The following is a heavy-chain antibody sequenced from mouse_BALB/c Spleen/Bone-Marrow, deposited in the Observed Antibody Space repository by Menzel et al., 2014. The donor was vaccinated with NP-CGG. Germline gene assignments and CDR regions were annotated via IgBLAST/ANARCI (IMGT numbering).Heavy chain of an antibody. J-gene: IGHJ1*01. V-gene: IGHV1-69*02. D-gene: IGHD2-3*01. CDR2: IDPTDNYI. Sequence: VQLHQSGAELVKPGASVKLSCKASGYNFTSYWMNWVKQRPGQGLEWIGEIDPTDNYINYNQKVKGKGTLTVDKSSSTAYMRLSSLTSEDSAVYYCARSRGLYDDWYFDVWGAGTTVTVSS. CDR1: GYNFTSYW. CDR3: ARSRGLYDDWYFDV.